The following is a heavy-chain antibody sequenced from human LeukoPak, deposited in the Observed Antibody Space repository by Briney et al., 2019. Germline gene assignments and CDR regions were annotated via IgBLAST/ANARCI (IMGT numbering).Heavy chain of an antibody. D-gene: IGHD2-15*01. Sequence: SETLSLTCAVYGGSFSGYYWSWIRQPPGKGLEWIGEINHSGSTNYNPSLKSRVTLSVDTSKNQFSLKLSSVTAADTAVYYCARVYGYCSGGSCYPRNYYFDYWGQGTLVTVSS. CDR2: INHSGST. CDR1: GGSFSGYY. CDR3: ARVYGYCSGGSCYPRNYYFDY. J-gene: IGHJ4*02. V-gene: IGHV4-34*01.